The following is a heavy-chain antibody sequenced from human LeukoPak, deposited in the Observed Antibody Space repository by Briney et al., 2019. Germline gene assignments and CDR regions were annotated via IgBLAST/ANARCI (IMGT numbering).Heavy chain of an antibody. J-gene: IGHJ4*02. V-gene: IGHV4-30-2*01. CDR1: GGSISSGGYS. Sequence: SETLSLTCAVSGGSISSGGYSWSWIRQPPGKGLEWIGYIYHSGSTYYNPSLKSRVTISVDRSKNQFSLKLSSVTAADTAVYYCAGLEVTVAGSNFDYWGQGTLVTVSS. CDR3: AGLEVTVAGSNFDY. CDR2: IYHSGST. D-gene: IGHD6-19*01.